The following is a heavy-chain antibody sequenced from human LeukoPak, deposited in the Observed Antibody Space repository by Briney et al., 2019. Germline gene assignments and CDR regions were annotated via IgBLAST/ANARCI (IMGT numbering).Heavy chain of an antibody. J-gene: IGHJ4*02. CDR2: IVPIFGTA. D-gene: IGHD3-22*01. V-gene: IGHV1-69*05. Sequence: SVKVPCKASGGTFYSYAISWVRQAPGQGLEWMGGIVPIFGTANYAQKFQGRVTITTDESTSTAYMELSSLRSEDTAVYYCARENYYDSSGYFGYFDYWGQGTLVTVSS. CDR1: GGTFYSYA. CDR3: ARENYYDSSGYFGYFDY.